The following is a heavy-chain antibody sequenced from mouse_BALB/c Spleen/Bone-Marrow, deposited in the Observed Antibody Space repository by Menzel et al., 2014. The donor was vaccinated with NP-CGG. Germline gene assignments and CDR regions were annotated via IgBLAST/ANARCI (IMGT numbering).Heavy chain of an antibody. J-gene: IGHJ3*01. CDR1: GYTFTNYY. V-gene: IGHV1S81*02. CDR3: GRGSPY. D-gene: IGHD6-2*01. Sequence: VQLQQSGAELVKPGASVKLSCKTSGYTFTNYYIYWVKQRPGQGLEWIGEINPGNGGTNFNERFKSKATLTVDKSSTTTYKLLINLTSEEDAVYYCGRGSPYWGQGTLVTVSA. CDR2: INPGNGGT.